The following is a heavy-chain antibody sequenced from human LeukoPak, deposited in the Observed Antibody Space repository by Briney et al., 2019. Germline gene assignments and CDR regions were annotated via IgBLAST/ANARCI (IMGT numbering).Heavy chain of an antibody. CDR2: IGSSSSHV. D-gene: IGHD4-23*01. V-gene: IGHV3-21*01. CDR1: GFTFSSYS. CDR3: ARGTTVAEPGY. Sequence: GGSLRLSCAASGFTFSSYSMNWVRQAPGKGLEWVSSIGSSSSHVYYADSMKGRFTISRDNAKNSLYLHMNSLRAEDTAVYYCARGTTVAEPGYWGQGTLVTVSS. J-gene: IGHJ4*02.